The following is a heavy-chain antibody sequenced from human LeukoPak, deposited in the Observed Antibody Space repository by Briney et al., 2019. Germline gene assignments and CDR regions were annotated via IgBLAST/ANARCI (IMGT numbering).Heavy chain of an antibody. D-gene: IGHD2-2*01. Sequence: PGGSLRLSCAASGFTFSSYSMNWVRQAPGKGLEWVSSISSSSSYVYCADSVKGRFTISRDNAKNSLYLQMNSLRAEDTAVYYCARVGGDIVVVPAAPDYWGQGTLVTVSS. J-gene: IGHJ4*02. CDR2: ISSSSSYV. CDR1: GFTFSSYS. V-gene: IGHV3-21*01. CDR3: ARVGGDIVVVPAAPDY.